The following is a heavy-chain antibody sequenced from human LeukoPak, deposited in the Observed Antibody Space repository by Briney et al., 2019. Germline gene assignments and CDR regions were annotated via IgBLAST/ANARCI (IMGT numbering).Heavy chain of an antibody. J-gene: IGHJ3*02. Sequence: SQTLSLTCGISGDSVSSTSAGWDWIRQSPSRGLEWLGRTYYRSRWSNDYAVSVKSRITINPDTSKNQFSLQLSSVTPEDTAVYYCARASFRAFDIWGQGTMVAVSS. CDR3: ARASFRAFDI. CDR2: TYYRSRWSN. CDR1: GDSVSSTSAG. V-gene: IGHV6-1*01.